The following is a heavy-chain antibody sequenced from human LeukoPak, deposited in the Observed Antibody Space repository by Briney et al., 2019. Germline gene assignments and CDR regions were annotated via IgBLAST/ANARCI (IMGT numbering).Heavy chain of an antibody. V-gene: IGHV4-61*01. J-gene: IGHJ4*02. D-gene: IGHD3-10*01. CDR3: ARAAHVWFAFDY. Sequence: SETLSLPCTVSGGSVSSDNYYGNSIRQPPGKGLEWIGYIYYSGSTNYNHSLKSRVTISVDTSKNQFSLKLSSVTAADTAVDYCARAAHVWFAFDYWGQGTLVTVSS. CDR1: GGSVSSDNYY. CDR2: IYYSGST.